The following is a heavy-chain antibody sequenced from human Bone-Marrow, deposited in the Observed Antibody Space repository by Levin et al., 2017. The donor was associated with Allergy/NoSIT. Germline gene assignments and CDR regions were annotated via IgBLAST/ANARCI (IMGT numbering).Heavy chain of an antibody. J-gene: IGHJ5*02. CDR2: IYHSGST. D-gene: IGHD3-10*01. CDR3: ARVRLGGSGPGVLNWFDP. CDR1: GGSISSGGYS. V-gene: IGHV4-30-2*01. Sequence: SETLSLTCAVSGGSISSGGYSWSWIRQPPGKGLEWIGYIYHSGSTYYNPSLKSRVTISVDRSKNQFSLKLSSVTAADTAVYYCARVRLGGSGPGVLNWFDPWGQGTLVTVSS.